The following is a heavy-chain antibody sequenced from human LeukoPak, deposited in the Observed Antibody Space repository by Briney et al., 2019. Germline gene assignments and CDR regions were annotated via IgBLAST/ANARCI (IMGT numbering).Heavy chain of an antibody. D-gene: IGHD2-8*01. CDR1: GFTFSTSW. Sequence: GGSLRLSCVASGFTFSTSWMNWVRQAPGKGLEWVANIKGDGSVQSYVDSVKGRFTISRDNAKNSLFLEMNSLRAEDTAVYYCARLGSLCRNGVCYGGWGQGILVTVST. J-gene: IGHJ4*02. V-gene: IGHV3-7*02. CDR3: ARLGSLCRNGVCYGG. CDR2: IKGDGSVQ.